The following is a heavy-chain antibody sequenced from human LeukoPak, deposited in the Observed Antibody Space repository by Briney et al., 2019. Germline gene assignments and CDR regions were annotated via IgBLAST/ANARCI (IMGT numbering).Heavy chain of an antibody. CDR2: INPKSGGT. Sequence: ASLRVSCKASGYTFTGYYMHWGRQAPGQGLEWMGWINPKSGGTNYAQKFQGRVTMTRDTSISTAYMELRRLRSEDTAVYYCATAEHIVVVGHYYMDVWGKGTTVTVSS. CDR1: GYTFTGYY. D-gene: IGHD2-21*01. CDR3: ATAEHIVVVGHYYMDV. V-gene: IGHV1-2*02. J-gene: IGHJ6*03.